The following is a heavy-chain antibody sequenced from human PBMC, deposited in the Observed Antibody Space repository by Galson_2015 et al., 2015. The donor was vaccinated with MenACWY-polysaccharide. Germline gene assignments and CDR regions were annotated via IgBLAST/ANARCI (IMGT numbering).Heavy chain of an antibody. CDR3: TTWVGNNG. V-gene: IGHV3-23*01. D-gene: IGHD1-26*01. CDR2: ITNNAGKT. CDR1: GFAVSSRA. Sequence: SLRLSCAASGFAVSSRAMSWVPQAPGKEPEWIAAITNNAGKTYYAHSVMGRFTISRDSSSNTVSLQMNNVRFEDTGVYYCTTWVGNNGWGQGTLVTVSS. J-gene: IGHJ4*02.